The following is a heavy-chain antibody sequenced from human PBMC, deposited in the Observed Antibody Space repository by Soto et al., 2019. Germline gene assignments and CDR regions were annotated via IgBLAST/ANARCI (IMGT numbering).Heavy chain of an antibody. Sequence: QVQLQESGPGLVKPSETLSLTCTVSGGSISSYYWSWIRQPPGKGLEWIGYIYYSGSTNYNPSLKSRVTISVDTSKNQFSLKLSSVTAADTAVYYCARHGLDAMWRTHKSGGYFDLWGRGTLVTVSS. CDR2: IYYSGST. CDR3: ARHGLDAMWRTHKSGGYFDL. CDR1: GGSISSYY. J-gene: IGHJ2*01. D-gene: IGHD5-12*01. V-gene: IGHV4-59*08.